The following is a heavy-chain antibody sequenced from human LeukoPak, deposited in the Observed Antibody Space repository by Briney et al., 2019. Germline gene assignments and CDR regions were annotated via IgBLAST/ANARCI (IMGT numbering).Heavy chain of an antibody. V-gene: IGHV3-48*04. D-gene: IGHD1/OR15-1a*01. J-gene: IGHJ4*02. Sequence: GGPLRLSCAASGFTFGDYAMIWVRQTPGKGLEWLSYIVSFSSPVYYADSVKGRFTISRDNAKNSLYLQMNSLRAEDTAMYYCARFLNNYTYADYWGQGTLVTVSS. CDR3: ARFLNNYTYADY. CDR2: IVSFSSPV. CDR1: GFTFGDYA.